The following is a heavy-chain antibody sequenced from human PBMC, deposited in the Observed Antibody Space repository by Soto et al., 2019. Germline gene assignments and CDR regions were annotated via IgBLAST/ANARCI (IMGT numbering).Heavy chain of an antibody. CDR2: INHSGST. CDR3: ARAKVEMATIRAFDI. J-gene: IGHJ3*02. Sequence: SETLSLTCAVYGGSFSGYYWSWIRQPPGKGLEWIGEINHSGSTNYNPSLKSRVTISVDTSKNQFSLKLSSVTAADTAVYYCARAKVEMATIRAFDIWGQGTMVTVSS. V-gene: IGHV4-34*01. CDR1: GGSFSGYY. D-gene: IGHD5-12*01.